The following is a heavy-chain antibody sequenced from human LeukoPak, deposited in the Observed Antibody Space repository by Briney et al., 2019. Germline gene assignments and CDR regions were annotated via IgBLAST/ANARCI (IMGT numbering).Heavy chain of an antibody. J-gene: IGHJ5*02. D-gene: IGHD2-15*01. Sequence: PGGSLRLSCVASGFTFSNYWMSWVRQAPGKGLEWVANIKEDGSEKHHVDSVKGRFTISRDNAKNLLHLQMNGLRAEDTAVYYCARDRYFSGAWGQGTLVTVSS. CDR3: ARDRYFSGA. CDR1: GFTFSNYW. CDR2: IKEDGSEK. V-gene: IGHV3-7*03.